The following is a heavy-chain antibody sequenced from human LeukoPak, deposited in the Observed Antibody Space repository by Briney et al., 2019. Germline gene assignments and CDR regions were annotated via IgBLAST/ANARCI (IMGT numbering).Heavy chain of an antibody. Sequence: SETLSLTCTVSGGSISSYYWSWIWQPPGKGLEWIGYIYYSGSTNYNPSLKSRVTISVDTSKNRFSLKLSSVTAADTAVYYCARASGGNFRVKGQYYFDYWGQGTLVTVSS. J-gene: IGHJ4*02. D-gene: IGHD4-23*01. CDR2: IYYSGST. V-gene: IGHV4-59*01. CDR3: ARASGGNFRVKGQYYFDY. CDR1: GGSISSYY.